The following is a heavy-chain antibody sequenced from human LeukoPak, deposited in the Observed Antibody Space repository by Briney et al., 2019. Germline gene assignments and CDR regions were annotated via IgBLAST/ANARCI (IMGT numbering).Heavy chain of an antibody. V-gene: IGHV1-18*01. CDR2: ISAYNGNT. Sequence: ASVKVSCKASGYTFTSYGISWVRQAPGQGLEWMGWISAYNGNTNYAQKLQGRVTMTTDTSTSTAYMELSSLRSEDTAVYYCARGNGYSYYYYYYMDVWGKGTTVTISS. CDR1: GYTFTSYG. J-gene: IGHJ6*03. CDR3: ARGNGYSYYYYYYMDV. D-gene: IGHD5-24*01.